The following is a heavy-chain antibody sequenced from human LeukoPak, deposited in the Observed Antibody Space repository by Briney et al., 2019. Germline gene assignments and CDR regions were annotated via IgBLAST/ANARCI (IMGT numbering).Heavy chain of an antibody. CDR1: GGTFSSYA. CDR3: ARGFALRGGQAFDY. J-gene: IGHJ4*02. Sequence: GASVKVSCKASGGTFSSYAISWVRQAPGQGLEWMGGIIPIFGTANYAQKFQGRVTITADESTSTAYMELSSLRSEDTAVYYCARGFALRGGQAFDYWGQGTLVTVSS. CDR2: IIPIFGTA. V-gene: IGHV1-69*13. D-gene: IGHD3-10*01.